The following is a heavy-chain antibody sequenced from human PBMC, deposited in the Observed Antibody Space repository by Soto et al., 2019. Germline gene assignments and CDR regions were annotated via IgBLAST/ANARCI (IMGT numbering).Heavy chain of an antibody. Sequence: GGSLRLSCTASGFTFSNYAMSWVRQAPGKGLEWVSGVSASGDSTYFADSVKGRFTISRDNSKKTAYLQMNRLRAEDTAVYYCAKGFIQSYGRFDYWGQGTLVTVSS. CDR2: VSASGDST. CDR3: AKGFIQSYGRFDY. CDR1: GFTFSNYA. J-gene: IGHJ4*02. D-gene: IGHD1-26*01. V-gene: IGHV3-23*01.